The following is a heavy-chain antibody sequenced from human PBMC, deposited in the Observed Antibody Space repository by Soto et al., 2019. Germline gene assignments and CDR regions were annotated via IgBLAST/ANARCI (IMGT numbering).Heavy chain of an antibody. Sequence: SETLSLTCTVSGGSISSYYWSWIRQPPGKGLEWIGYIYYSGSTNYNPSLKSRVTISVDTSKSQFSLKLSSVTAADTAVYYCARDRGYSYGLDYYYYYGMDGWGQGTTVTVSS. CDR2: IYYSGST. J-gene: IGHJ6*02. CDR1: GGSISSYY. CDR3: ARDRGYSYGLDYYYYYGMDG. D-gene: IGHD5-18*01. V-gene: IGHV4-59*01.